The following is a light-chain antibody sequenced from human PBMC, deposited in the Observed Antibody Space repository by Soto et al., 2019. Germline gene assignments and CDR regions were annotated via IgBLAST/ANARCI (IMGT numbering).Light chain of an antibody. Sequence: DIQLTQSPCTVSASVGDTVTITCRASQTISRWLAWYQQKPGKAPRLLIYTASTLESGVPSRFSASGSGTEFTLTISSLHPDDFATYYCQEYNNYGTFGQGTKVDIK. J-gene: IGKJ1*01. CDR2: TAS. V-gene: IGKV1-5*01. CDR3: QEYNNYGT. CDR1: QTISRW.